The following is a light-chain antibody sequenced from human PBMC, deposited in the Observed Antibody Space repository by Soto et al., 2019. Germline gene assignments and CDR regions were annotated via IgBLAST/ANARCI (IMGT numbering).Light chain of an antibody. CDR1: SGHSSYA. J-gene: IGLJ2*01. Sequence: QSVLTQSPSASASLGASVKLTCTQSSGHSSYAIAWHQQQPEKGPRYLMRVNSDGRHIKGDGIPDRFSGSSSGAERYLTISSLQSEDEADYYCQTWGTGTVVFGGGTKVTVL. V-gene: IGLV4-69*01. CDR2: VNSDGRH. CDR3: QTWGTGTVV.